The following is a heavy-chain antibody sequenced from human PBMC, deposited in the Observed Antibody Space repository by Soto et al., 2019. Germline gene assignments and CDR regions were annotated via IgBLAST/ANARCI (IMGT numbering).Heavy chain of an antibody. CDR3: ARYPPYYDFLSDSYYVDFFDY. CDR1: GFTFSYYA. V-gene: IGHV3-23*01. D-gene: IGHD3-3*01. J-gene: IGHJ4*01. CDR2: ISGSGNST. Sequence: GGSLRLSCAASGFTFSYYAMSWVRQAPGKGLEWVSSISGSGNSTYYTDSVKGRFTISRDNPRKTLYLQMNSLRAEDTAIYYCARYPPYYDFLSDSYYVDFFDYWGHGALVTVSS.